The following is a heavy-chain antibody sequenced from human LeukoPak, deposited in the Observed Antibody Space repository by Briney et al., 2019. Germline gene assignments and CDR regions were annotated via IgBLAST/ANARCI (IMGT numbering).Heavy chain of an antibody. CDR3: ARRAGAYSHPYDY. V-gene: IGHV3-23*01. CDR2: ISGSGDST. D-gene: IGHD4/OR15-4a*01. J-gene: IGHJ4*02. Sequence: PSETLSLTCTVSGYSISSGYYWGWIRQPPGKGLEWVSTISGSGDSTYYADSVKGRFTISRDNSKNTLYLQMNSLRAEDTAVYYCARRAGAYSHPYDYWGQGTLVTVSS. CDR1: GYSISSGYY.